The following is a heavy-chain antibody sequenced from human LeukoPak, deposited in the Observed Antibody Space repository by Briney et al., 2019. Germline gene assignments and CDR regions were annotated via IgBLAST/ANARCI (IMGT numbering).Heavy chain of an antibody. D-gene: IGHD3-3*01. CDR3: ANYYDFWLFDY. CDR2: IYYSGST. CDR1: GGSISSSNYY. V-gene: IGHV4-39*07. J-gene: IGHJ4*02. Sequence: KPSETLSLTCTVSGGSISSSNYYWGWIRQPPGKGLEWIGSIYYSGSTYYNPSLKSRVTISVDTSKNQCSLKLNSVTAADTAVYYCANYYDFWLFDYWGQGTLVTVSS.